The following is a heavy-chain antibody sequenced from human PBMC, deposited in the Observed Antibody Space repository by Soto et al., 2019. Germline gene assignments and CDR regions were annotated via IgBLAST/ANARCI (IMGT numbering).Heavy chain of an antibody. J-gene: IGHJ4*02. D-gene: IGHD1-1*01. CDR1: GFTFSSYA. CDR2: ISGSGGTA. V-gene: IGHV3-23*01. CDR3: AKGRGQNWNFDY. Sequence: EVQLLESGGGSVQPGGSLRLSCAASGFTFSSYAMHWVRRPPGKGLEWVSSISGSGGTAYYADSVKGRFSISRDSLVNTLYLQVNSLRAADTADYCAKGRGQNWNFDYWGQGTLVTVSP.